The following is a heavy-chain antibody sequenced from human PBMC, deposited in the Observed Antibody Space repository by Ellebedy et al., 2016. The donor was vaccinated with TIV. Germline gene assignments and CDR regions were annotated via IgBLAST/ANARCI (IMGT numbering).Heavy chain of an antibody. V-gene: IGHV1-2*02. CDR2: INPNSGGT. D-gene: IGHD3-10*01. Sequence: AASVKVSCKTSGYTFTDYYIHWVRQAPGQGLEWMAWINPNSGGTNYAQKFQGGATVTRDTSTSTAFLHLSRLSSDDTAVYFCAVARGIRGVFWGQGTLVTVSS. J-gene: IGHJ4*02. CDR3: AVARGIRGVF. CDR1: GYTFTDYY.